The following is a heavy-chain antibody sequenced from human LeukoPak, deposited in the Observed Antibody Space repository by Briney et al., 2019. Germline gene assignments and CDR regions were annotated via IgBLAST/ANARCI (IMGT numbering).Heavy chain of an antibody. D-gene: IGHD6-19*01. J-gene: IGHJ4*02. CDR2: ISYDGSNK. CDR3: AKCPRAIMYSSGWYDY. CDR1: GFTFSSYA. Sequence: GRSLRLSCAASGFTFSSYAMHWVRQAPGKGLEWVAVISYDGSNKYYADSVKGRFTISRDNSKNTLYLQMNSLRAEDTAVYYCAKCPRAIMYSSGWYDYWGQGTLVTVSS. V-gene: IGHV3-30-3*02.